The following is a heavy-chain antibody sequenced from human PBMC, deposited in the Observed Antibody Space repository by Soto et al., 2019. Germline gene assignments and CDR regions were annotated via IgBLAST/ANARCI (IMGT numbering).Heavy chain of an antibody. CDR3: ARRGDIAAAGSYYYGMDV. D-gene: IGHD6-13*01. V-gene: IGHV4-39*01. Sequence: PSETLSLTCTVSGGSISSSSYYWGWIRQPPGKGLEWIGSIYYSGSTYYNPSLKSRVTISVDTSKNQFSLKLSSVTAADTAVYYCARRGDIAAAGSYYYGMDVWGQGSTVTVSS. CDR1: GGSISSSSYY. J-gene: IGHJ6*02. CDR2: IYYSGST.